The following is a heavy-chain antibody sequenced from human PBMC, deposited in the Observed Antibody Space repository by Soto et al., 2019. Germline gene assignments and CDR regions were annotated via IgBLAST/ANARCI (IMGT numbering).Heavy chain of an antibody. V-gene: IGHV3-23*01. CDR3: AVFERAVAGPI. D-gene: IGHD6-19*01. CDR1: GFTFSSYA. CDR2: ISGSGGST. Sequence: GGSLRLSCAASGFTFSSYAMSWVRQAPGKGLEWVSAISGSGGSTYYADSVKGRFTISRDNSKNMLYLQMNSLRAEDTAVYYCAVFERAVAGPIWGQGTLVTVSS. J-gene: IGHJ4*02.